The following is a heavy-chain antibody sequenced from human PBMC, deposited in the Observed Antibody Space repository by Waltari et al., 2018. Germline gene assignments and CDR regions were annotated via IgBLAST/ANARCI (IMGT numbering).Heavy chain of an antibody. CDR2: IINSRTTI. D-gene: IGHD3-9*01. Sequence: EVQLVESGGGSVQPGGSLRLSCAASEFTFSSYSMNWVRQAPGQGLEWVAYIINSRTTIYYADSVKGRFTISRDNDQNSLYLQMNSLRAEDTAVYYCAREIRGTGYFPDAFDIWGQGTMVTVSS. J-gene: IGHJ3*02. V-gene: IGHV3-48*01. CDR1: EFTFSSYS. CDR3: AREIRGTGYFPDAFDI.